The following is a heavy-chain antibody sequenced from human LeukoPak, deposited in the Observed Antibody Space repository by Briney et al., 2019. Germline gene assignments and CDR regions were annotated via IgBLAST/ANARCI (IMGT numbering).Heavy chain of an antibody. Sequence: QPGGSLRLSCAASGFTPTSYWMSWVRQAPGEGLEWVANIKQDGSEKYYVDSVKGRFTISRDNAKNSLYLQMNSLRAEDTAVYYCARYCSGGSCYTRGYWYFDLWGRGTLVTVSS. V-gene: IGHV3-7*01. CDR1: GFTPTSYW. CDR3: ARYCSGGSCYTRGYWYFDL. D-gene: IGHD2-15*01. J-gene: IGHJ2*01. CDR2: IKQDGSEK.